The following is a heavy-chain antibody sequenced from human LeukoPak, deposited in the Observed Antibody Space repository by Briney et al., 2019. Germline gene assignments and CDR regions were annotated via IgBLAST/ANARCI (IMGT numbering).Heavy chain of an antibody. V-gene: IGHV3-7*01. CDR1: GFTFSSYW. Sequence: GGSLRLSCAASGFTFSSYWMTWVRQAPGKGLEWVANIKQDGSEKYYADSVKGRFAISRDNSKNTLYLQMNSLRAEDTAVYYCAKDRYYYDSSGYEFNWFDPWGQGTLVTVSS. CDR2: IKQDGSEK. J-gene: IGHJ5*02. D-gene: IGHD3-22*01. CDR3: AKDRYYYDSSGYEFNWFDP.